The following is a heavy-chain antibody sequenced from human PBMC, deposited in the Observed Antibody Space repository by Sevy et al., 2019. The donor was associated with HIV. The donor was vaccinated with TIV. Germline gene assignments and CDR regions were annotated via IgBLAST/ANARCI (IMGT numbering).Heavy chain of an antibody. CDR2: IIPILGIA. CDR3: ARGPDTAMVGQGAFDI. J-gene: IGHJ3*02. Sequence: ASVKVSCKASGGTFSSYAIGWVRQAPGQGLEWMGRIIPILGIANYAQKFQGRVTITADKSTSTAYMELSSLRSEDTAVSYCARGPDTAMVGQGAFDIWGQGTMVTVSS. CDR1: GGTFSSYA. D-gene: IGHD5-18*01. V-gene: IGHV1-69*04.